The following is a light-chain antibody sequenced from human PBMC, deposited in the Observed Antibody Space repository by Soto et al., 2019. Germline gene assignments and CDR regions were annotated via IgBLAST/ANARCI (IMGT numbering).Light chain of an antibody. CDR1: QNVRTF. Sequence: DIVLTQSPDILSLSPGERATLSCRASQNVRTFLAWYQQKPGQAPRLLIYDASNRATGIPARFSGSGSGTDFTLTISSLEPEDFAVYYCQQRSNWTFGQGTKVDIK. CDR3: QQRSNWT. CDR2: DAS. J-gene: IGKJ1*01. V-gene: IGKV3-11*01.